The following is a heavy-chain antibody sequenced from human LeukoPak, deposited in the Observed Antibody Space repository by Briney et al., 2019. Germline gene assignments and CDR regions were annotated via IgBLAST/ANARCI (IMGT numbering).Heavy chain of an antibody. Sequence: SETLSLTCAVYGGSFSGYYWSWIRQPPGKGLEWIGEIHHSGSTNYNPYLKSRVTISVDSSKNQFSLKLSCVTAADTAVYCCARVVEEFWSGYDYWGQGTWSPSPQ. V-gene: IGHV4-34*01. D-gene: IGHD3-3*01. CDR2: IHHSGST. CDR1: GGSFSGYY. J-gene: IGHJ4*02. CDR3: ARVVEEFWSGYDY.